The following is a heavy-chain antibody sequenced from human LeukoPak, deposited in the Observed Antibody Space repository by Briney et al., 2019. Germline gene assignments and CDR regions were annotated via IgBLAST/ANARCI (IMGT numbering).Heavy chain of an antibody. Sequence: GASVKVSCKASGYTFTSYGISWVRQAPGQGLEWMGWISAYNGNTNYAQKLQGRVTMTTDTSTSTAYMELRSLRSDDTAVYYCALSRGAYCSSTSCYTGSSSSPYYYYYMDVWGKGTTVTVSS. CDR3: ALSRGAYCSSTSCYTGSSSSPYYYYYMDV. CDR1: GYTFTSYG. V-gene: IGHV1-18*01. J-gene: IGHJ6*03. D-gene: IGHD2-2*02. CDR2: ISAYNGNT.